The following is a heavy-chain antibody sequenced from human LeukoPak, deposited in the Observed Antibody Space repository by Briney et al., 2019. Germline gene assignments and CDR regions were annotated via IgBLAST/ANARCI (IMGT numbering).Heavy chain of an antibody. J-gene: IGHJ4*02. Sequence: SVKVSCKASGGTFISYAISWVRQAPGQGLEWMGGIIPIFGTANYAQKFQGRVTITADESTSTAYMELSSLRSEDTAVYYCARDFTSTQQMGYYWGQGTLVTVSS. CDR3: ARDFTSTQQMGYY. CDR1: GGTFISYA. D-gene: IGHD6-13*01. CDR2: IIPIFGTA. V-gene: IGHV1-69*13.